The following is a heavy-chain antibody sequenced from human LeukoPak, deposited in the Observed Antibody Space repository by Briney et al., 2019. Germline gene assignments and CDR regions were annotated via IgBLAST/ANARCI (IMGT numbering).Heavy chain of an antibody. Sequence: KTGGSLRLSCAASGFTFSDYYMSWIRQAPGKGLEWVSYISSSGSTIYYADSVKGRFTISRDNAKNSLYLQMNSLRAEDTAVYYCARGGVADSSGYYDLDLDAFDIWGQGTMVTVSS. CDR2: ISSSGSTI. CDR1: GFTFSDYY. CDR3: ARGGVADSSGYYDLDLDAFDI. V-gene: IGHV3-11*01. D-gene: IGHD3-22*01. J-gene: IGHJ3*02.